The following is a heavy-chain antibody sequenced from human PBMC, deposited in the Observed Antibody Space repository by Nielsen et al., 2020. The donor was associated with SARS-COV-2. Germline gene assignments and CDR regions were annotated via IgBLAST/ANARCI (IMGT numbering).Heavy chain of an antibody. CDR3: ARGEGRQWLERSWFDP. CDR2: TYYRSKWYN. V-gene: IGHV6-1*01. Sequence: SQTLSLTCAISGDSVSSNSAAWNWIRQSPSRGLEWLGRTYYRSKWYNDYAVSVKSRITINPDTSKNQFSLQLNSVTPEDTAVYYCARGEGRQWLERSWFDPWGQGTLVTVSS. J-gene: IGHJ5*02. D-gene: IGHD6-19*01. CDR1: GDSVSSNSAA.